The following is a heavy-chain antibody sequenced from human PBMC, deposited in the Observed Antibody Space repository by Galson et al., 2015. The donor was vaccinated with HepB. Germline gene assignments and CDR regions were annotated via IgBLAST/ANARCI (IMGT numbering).Heavy chain of an antibody. Sequence: SLRLSCAASGFTFSGSAMHWVRQTSGKGLEWVGQIRSEPNSYATSYAASVKGRFTISRDESKNTAYLQMSSLKTEDTAVYYCSGHADAAGAGGRQFDYWGQGTLVTVSS. CDR3: SGHADAAGAGGRQFDY. J-gene: IGHJ4*02. V-gene: IGHV3-73*01. CDR2: IRSEPNSYAT. D-gene: IGHD6-13*01. CDR1: GFTFSGSA.